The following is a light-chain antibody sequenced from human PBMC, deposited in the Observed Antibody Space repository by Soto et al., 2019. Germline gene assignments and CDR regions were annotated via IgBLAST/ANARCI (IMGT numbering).Light chain of an antibody. V-gene: IGKV3-15*01. J-gene: IGKJ1*01. CDR2: GAS. CDR1: QSVGSN. CDR3: QQYNNWPPDRT. Sequence: EIVMTQSPATLSVSPGERATLSCRASQSVGSNLAWYQQKPGQAPRLLIYGASTRATGIPARFSVSGSGKEFTLTISSLQSEDFAIYFCQQYNNWPPDRTFGQGTKVEIK.